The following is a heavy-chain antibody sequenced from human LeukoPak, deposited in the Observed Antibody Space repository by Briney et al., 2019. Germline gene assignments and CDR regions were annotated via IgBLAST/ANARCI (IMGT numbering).Heavy chain of an antibody. V-gene: IGHV3-48*02. CDR1: GFTFSNYN. Sequence: GGSLRLSCAASGFTFSNYNMNWVRQAPGKGLEWVSYITSRSSSIYYADSVKGRFTISRDNAQNSLYLQMNSLRDEDAAVYYCARDSRFGKLLIPYFDYWGQGTLVTVSS. CDR2: ITSRSSSI. J-gene: IGHJ4*02. D-gene: IGHD3-10*01. CDR3: ARDSRFGKLLIPYFDY.